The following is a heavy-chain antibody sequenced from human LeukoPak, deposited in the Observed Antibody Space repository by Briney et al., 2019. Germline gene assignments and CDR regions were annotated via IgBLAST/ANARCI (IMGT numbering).Heavy chain of an antibody. D-gene: IGHD3-3*01. Sequence: SETLSLTCTVSGGSISSYYWSWIRQPPGKGLEWIGYIYYSGSTNYNPSLKSRVTISVDTSKNQFSLKLSSVTAADTAVYYCARGGISAVDGVVIKYYYYYYGMDVWGQGTTVTVSS. CDR2: IYYSGST. V-gene: IGHV4-59*12. CDR3: ARGGISAVDGVVIKYYYYYYGMDV. CDR1: GGSISSYY. J-gene: IGHJ6*02.